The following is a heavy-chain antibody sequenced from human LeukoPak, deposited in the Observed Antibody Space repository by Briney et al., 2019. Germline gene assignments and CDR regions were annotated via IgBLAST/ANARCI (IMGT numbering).Heavy chain of an antibody. J-gene: IGHJ4*02. V-gene: IGHV1-2*02. CDR3: ARSYGLGGNYFDY. D-gene: IGHD3-16*01. Sequence: ASVKVSCKASGYTFTDYYMHWVRQAPGQGLEWMGWINPNSGGTNYAQKFRGRVSMTRQSSISTAYMELSRLRSDDTAVYYCARSYGLGGNYFDYWGQGTLVTVSS. CDR1: GYTFTDYY. CDR2: INPNSGGT.